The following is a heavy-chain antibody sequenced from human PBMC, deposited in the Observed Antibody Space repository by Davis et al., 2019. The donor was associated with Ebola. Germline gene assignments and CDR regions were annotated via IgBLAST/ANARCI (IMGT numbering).Heavy chain of an antibody. CDR3: ATRDTSSNCFGFYP. Sequence: GGSLRLSCAASGFTFSTYAMSWVRQAPGKGLEWVSTIGTSGDPYYANSVRGRLTISRDNFKKTVYLQMDSLRADDTAVYYCATRDTSSNCFGFYPWGQGTLVTVSS. V-gene: IGHV3-23*01. D-gene: IGHD6-13*01. J-gene: IGHJ5*02. CDR2: IGTSGDP. CDR1: GFTFSTYA.